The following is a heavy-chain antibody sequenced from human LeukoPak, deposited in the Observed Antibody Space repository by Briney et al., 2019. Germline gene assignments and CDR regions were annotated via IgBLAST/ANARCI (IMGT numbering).Heavy chain of an antibody. D-gene: IGHD5-12*01. Sequence: GGSLRLSCAASGFSFSSYGMSWVRQAPGKGLEWVSCISGTGGSTYYADSVKGRFTISRDNSKNTLYLQMNSLRAEDTAVYYCARDYSGWSLDPWGQGTLVTVSS. V-gene: IGHV3-23*01. CDR2: ISGTGGST. CDR1: GFSFSSYG. CDR3: ARDYSGWSLDP. J-gene: IGHJ5*02.